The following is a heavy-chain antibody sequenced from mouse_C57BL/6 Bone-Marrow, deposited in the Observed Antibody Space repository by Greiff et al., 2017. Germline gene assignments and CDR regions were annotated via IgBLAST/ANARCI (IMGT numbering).Heavy chain of an antibody. Sequence: VQLQQPGAELVMPGASVKLSCKASGYTFTSYWMHWVKQRPGQGLEWIGEIDPSDSYTNYNQKFKGKSTLTVDKSSSTAYMQLSRLTSEDSAVYYCAYGSSYDYFDYWGQGTTLTVSS. J-gene: IGHJ2*01. CDR3: AYGSSYDYFDY. V-gene: IGHV1-69*01. CDR1: GYTFTSYW. D-gene: IGHD1-1*01. CDR2: IDPSDSYT.